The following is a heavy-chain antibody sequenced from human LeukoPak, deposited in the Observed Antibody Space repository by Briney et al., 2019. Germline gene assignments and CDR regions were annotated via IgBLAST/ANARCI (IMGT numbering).Heavy chain of an antibody. Sequence: ASVKVSCKASGYTFTGYYMHWVRQAPGQGLEWMGRINPNSGGTNCAQKFQGRVTMTRDTSISTAYMELSRLRSDDTAVYYCAREGWRWLQFALDYWGQGTLVTVSS. J-gene: IGHJ4*02. D-gene: IGHD5-24*01. CDR3: AREGWRWLQFALDY. CDR1: GYTFTGYY. V-gene: IGHV1-2*06. CDR2: INPNSGGT.